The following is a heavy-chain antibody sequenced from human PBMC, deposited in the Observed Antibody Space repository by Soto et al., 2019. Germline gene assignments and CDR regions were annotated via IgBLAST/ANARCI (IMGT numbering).Heavy chain of an antibody. CDR3: ARSGYSYGRNWFDP. D-gene: IGHD5-18*01. Sequence: EVQLVESGGGLVKPGGSLRLSCAASGFTFSSYSMNWVRQAPGKGLEWVSYISSTSSYIYYADSVKGRFTISRDNAKNSLSLQMNSLRAEDTAVYYCARSGYSYGRNWFDPWGQGTLVTVSS. CDR2: ISSTSSYI. J-gene: IGHJ5*02. CDR1: GFTFSSYS. V-gene: IGHV3-21*01.